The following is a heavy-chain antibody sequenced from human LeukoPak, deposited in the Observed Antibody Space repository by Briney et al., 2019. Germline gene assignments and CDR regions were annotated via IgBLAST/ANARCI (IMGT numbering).Heavy chain of an antibody. CDR3: ARDVDIVATTGFDY. J-gene: IGHJ4*02. D-gene: IGHD5-12*01. Sequence: ASVKVSCKASGYTFTSYGISWVRQAPGQRLEWMGWINAGNGNTKYSQKFQGRVTITRDTSASTAYMELSSLRSEDTAVYYCARDVDIVATTGFDYWGQGTLVTVSS. CDR2: INAGNGNT. CDR1: GYTFTSYG. V-gene: IGHV1-3*01.